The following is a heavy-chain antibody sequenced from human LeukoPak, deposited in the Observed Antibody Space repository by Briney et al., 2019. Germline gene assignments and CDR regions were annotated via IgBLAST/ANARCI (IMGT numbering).Heavy chain of an antibody. V-gene: IGHV3-7*05. CDR1: GFTFSSYC. CDR3: VRGGDYDFWSGYYSAHHFDS. CDR2: IKQDRSEK. J-gene: IGHJ4*02. D-gene: IGHD3-3*01. Sequence: GGSLRLSCAASGFTFSSYCMSWVRQAPGKGLEWVANIKQDRSEKSYVDSVKGRFTISRDNAKNSLYLQMNSLRAEDTAVYYCVRGGDYDFWSGYYSAHHFDSWGQGTLVPVSS.